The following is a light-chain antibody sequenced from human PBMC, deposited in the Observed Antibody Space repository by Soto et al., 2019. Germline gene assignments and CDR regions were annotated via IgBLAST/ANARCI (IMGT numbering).Light chain of an antibody. CDR1: SGSVSTNYY. CDR3: VLYMGAGSVV. CDR2: NTN. J-gene: IGLJ2*01. V-gene: IGLV8-61*01. Sequence: QTVVTQEPSFSVSPGGTVTLTCGLNSGSVSTNYYPTWYQQTPGQAPRTLIYNTNTRSSGVPDRFSGSIVGNKAARTISGAQADDECDYYCVLYMGAGSVVFGGGTKLTVL.